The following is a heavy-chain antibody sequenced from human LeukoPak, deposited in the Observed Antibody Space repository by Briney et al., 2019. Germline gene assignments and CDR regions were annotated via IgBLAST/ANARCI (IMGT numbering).Heavy chain of an antibody. D-gene: IGHD1-26*01. Sequence: GGSLRLSCAASGFTFSNYAMNWVRQPPGRGLEWVSAISGSGGSTYYAGSVKGRFTISRDNSKNTLYLQMNSLRAEDTAVYYCAKDLAGSGSYSFDYWGQGTLVTVSS. CDR1: GFTFSNYA. J-gene: IGHJ4*02. CDR3: AKDLAGSGSYSFDY. CDR2: ISGSGGST. V-gene: IGHV3-23*01.